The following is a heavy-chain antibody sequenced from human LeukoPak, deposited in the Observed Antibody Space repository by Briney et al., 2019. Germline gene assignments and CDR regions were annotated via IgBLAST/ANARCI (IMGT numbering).Heavy chain of an antibody. Sequence: GSLRLSCAASGFTFSDYAMSWVRQAPGKGLEWASAITGGGGTTYYADPVKGRFTISRDNSKSTVYLQMHGLRAEDTAIYYCAKDFGCTGGSCPFVTAILANWGQGTLVTVSS. D-gene: IGHD2-8*02. V-gene: IGHV3-23*01. CDR2: ITGGGGTT. J-gene: IGHJ4*02. CDR1: GFTFSDYA. CDR3: AKDFGCTGGSCPFVTAILAN.